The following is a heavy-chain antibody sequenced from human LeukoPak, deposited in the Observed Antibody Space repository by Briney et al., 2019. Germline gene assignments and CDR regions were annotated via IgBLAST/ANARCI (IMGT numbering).Heavy chain of an antibody. CDR2: IRYNGNNQ. CDR1: GFTFNNYG. CDR3: AKDSAFYYIDV. Sequence: PGGSLRLFCAASGFTFNNYGMHWVRQAPGKGLEGVAFIRYNGNNQYYADSVKGRFTISRDNSKNTLYLQMNSLKGDDTAVYYCAKDSAFYYIDVWGKGTTVIISS. J-gene: IGHJ6*03. D-gene: IGHD3-10*01. V-gene: IGHV3-30*02.